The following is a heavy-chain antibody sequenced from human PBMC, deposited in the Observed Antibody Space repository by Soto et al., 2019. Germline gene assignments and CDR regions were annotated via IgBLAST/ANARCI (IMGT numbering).Heavy chain of an antibody. CDR2: ISAYNGNT. D-gene: IGHD3-9*01. CDR1: GYTFTSYG. V-gene: IGHV1-18*01. CDR3: ARDLDDTLTGPQPFDY. J-gene: IGHJ4*02. Sequence: ASVKVSCKASGYTFTSYGISWVRQAPGQGLEWMGWISAYNGNTNYAQKLQGRVTMTTDTSTSTAYMELRSLRSDDTAVYYCARDLDDTLTGPQPFDYWGQGTLVTVSS.